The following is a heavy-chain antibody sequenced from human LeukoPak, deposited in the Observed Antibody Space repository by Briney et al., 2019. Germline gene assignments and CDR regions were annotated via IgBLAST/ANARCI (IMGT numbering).Heavy chain of an antibody. J-gene: IGHJ4*02. Sequence: SVTLSLTCAVYGGSFSGYYWSWIRQPPGKGLEWIGEINHSGSTNYNPSLKSRVTISVDTSKNQFSLKLSSVTAADTAVYYCARASVYGAQGPRVPVSS. CDR2: INHSGST. V-gene: IGHV4-34*01. CDR1: GGSFSGYY. CDR3: ARASVY.